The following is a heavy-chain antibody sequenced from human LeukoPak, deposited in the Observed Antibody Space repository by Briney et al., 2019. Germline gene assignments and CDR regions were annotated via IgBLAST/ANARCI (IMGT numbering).Heavy chain of an antibody. CDR1: GGSISSGDYY. J-gene: IGHJ6*03. Sequence: PPETLSLTCTVSGGSISSGDYYWSWIRQPPGKGLEWIGYIYYSGSTYYNPSLKSRVTISVDTSKNQFSLKLSSVTAADTAVYYCASIVVVPAATVEGYYYMDVWGKGTTVTVSS. CDR2: IYYSGST. V-gene: IGHV4-30-4*08. CDR3: ASIVVVPAATVEGYYYMDV. D-gene: IGHD2-2*01.